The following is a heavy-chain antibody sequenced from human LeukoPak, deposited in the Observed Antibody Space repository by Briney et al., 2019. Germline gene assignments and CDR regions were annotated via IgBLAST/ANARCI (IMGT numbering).Heavy chain of an antibody. D-gene: IGHD6-19*01. V-gene: IGHV1-18*01. CDR2: ISAYNGNT. CDR1: GYTFPSSG. CDR3: ARDDIAVAGNRFDP. Sequence: ASVKVSFKSSGYTFPSSGISWMRQAPGQGLEGMGWISAYNGNTNYAQKLQGRVTMTTDTSTSTAYMELRSLRSDDTAVYYCARDDIAVAGNRFDPWGQGTLVTVSS. J-gene: IGHJ5*02.